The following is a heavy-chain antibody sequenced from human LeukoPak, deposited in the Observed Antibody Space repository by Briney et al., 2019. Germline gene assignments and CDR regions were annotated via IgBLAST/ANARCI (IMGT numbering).Heavy chain of an antibody. V-gene: IGHV3-66*02. CDR1: GFTVSSNY. D-gene: IGHD3-22*01. J-gene: IGHJ4*02. CDR2: IYSGGST. Sequence: PWGSLSLSCAASGFTVSSNYMSWVRQAPGKGLEWVSVIYSGGSTYYADSVKGRFTISRDNSKNTLYLQMNSLRAEDTAVYYCARDSSGAGYYFDYWGQGTLVTVSS. CDR3: ARDSSGAGYYFDY.